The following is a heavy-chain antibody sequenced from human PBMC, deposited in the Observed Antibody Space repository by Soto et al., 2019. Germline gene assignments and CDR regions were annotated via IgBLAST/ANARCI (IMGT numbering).Heavy chain of an antibody. V-gene: IGHV3-23*01. CDR1: GFTFSSYA. D-gene: IGHD6-19*01. CDR3: AKTLVYSSGWYDY. Sequence: ESGGGLVQPGGSLRLSCAASGFTFSSYAMSWVRQAPGKGLEWVSAIISSGGSTYYADSVKGRFTISRDNSKNTLYLQMNSLRAEDTAVYYCAKTLVYSSGWYDYWGQGTLVTVSS. J-gene: IGHJ4*02. CDR2: IISSGGST.